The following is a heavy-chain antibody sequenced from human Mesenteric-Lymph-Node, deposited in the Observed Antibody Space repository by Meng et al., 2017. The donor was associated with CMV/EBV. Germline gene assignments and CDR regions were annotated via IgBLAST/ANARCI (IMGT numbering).Heavy chain of an antibody. CDR1: GWSFTCYN. CDR3: ARHQRWLKSEGGFNY. J-gene: IGHJ4*02. Sequence: RWGAGVLKPPVSLPFHWPGYGWSFTCYNWSWILQPQGKGLEWFGEINNSGSINYIPSLKSRVTISVDTSQNQFSLKLSSVTAADTGVYYCARHQRWLKSEGGFNYWGQGTLVTVSS. V-gene: IGHV4-34*01. CDR2: INNSGSI. D-gene: IGHD4-23*01.